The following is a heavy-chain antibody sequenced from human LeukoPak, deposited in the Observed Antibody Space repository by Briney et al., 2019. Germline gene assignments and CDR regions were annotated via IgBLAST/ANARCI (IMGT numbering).Heavy chain of an antibody. J-gene: IGHJ4*02. CDR3: ARVRAASLDY. CDR1: GGSISSGSYY. V-gene: IGHV4-61*02. Sequence: PSETLSLACTVSGGSISSGSYYWSWIRQSAGKGLEWIGRIYSTGSTSYNPSLTSRVTISRDTSKNQFSLNLSSVTAADTAVYYCARVRAASLDYWGQGTLVTVSS. D-gene: IGHD2-15*01. CDR2: IYSTGST.